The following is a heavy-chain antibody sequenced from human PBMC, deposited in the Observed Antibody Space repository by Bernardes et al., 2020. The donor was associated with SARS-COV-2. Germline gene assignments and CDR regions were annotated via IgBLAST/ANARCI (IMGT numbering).Heavy chain of an antibody. CDR2: IYYSGST. V-gene: IGHV4-39*01. D-gene: IGHD6-19*01. CDR3: ARHPYTVAGFFDN. CDR1: GGSISSSSHY. Sequence: SETLSLTCTVSGGSISSSSHYWGWIRQPPGKGLEWIGSIYYSGSTYYNPSLKSRVTISVDTSKNQFSLKLSSVTAADTAVYYCARHPYTVAGFFDNWGQGTLVTVSS. J-gene: IGHJ4*02.